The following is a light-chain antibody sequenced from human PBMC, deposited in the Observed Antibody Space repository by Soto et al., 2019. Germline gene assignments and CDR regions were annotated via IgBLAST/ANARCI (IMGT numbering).Light chain of an antibody. CDR2: DAS. CDR1: QSVSSY. Sequence: EIVLIQSPATLSLSPGERATLSCRASQSVSSYLAWYQQKPGQAPRLLIYDASNRATGIPARFSGSGSGTDFTLTISSLEPEDFAVYYCQQRSNWPMYTFGQGTKVDIK. V-gene: IGKV3-11*01. CDR3: QQRSNWPMYT. J-gene: IGKJ2*01.